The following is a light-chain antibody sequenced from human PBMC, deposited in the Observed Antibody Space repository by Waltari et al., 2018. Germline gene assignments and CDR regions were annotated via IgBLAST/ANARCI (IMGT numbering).Light chain of an antibody. J-gene: IGKJ2*01. V-gene: IGKV3-20*01. CDR2: GAS. Sequence: EIVLTQSPGILSLSQGERATLSCRASQKISSIYLAWYQPKPGQAPRLLVYGASSRATGIPDRFSGSGTGADYTLTITRLEPEAFAMYYCQQYGSSPRTFGQGTKLEIK. CDR1: QKISSIY. CDR3: QQYGSSPRT.